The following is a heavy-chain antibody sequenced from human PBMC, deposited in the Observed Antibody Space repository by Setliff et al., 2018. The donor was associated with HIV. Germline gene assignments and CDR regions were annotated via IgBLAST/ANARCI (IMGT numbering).Heavy chain of an antibody. V-gene: IGHV3-74*01. CDR1: GFIFSSYW. CDR3: VRGGDGYSFDY. Sequence: GGSLRLSCAASGFIFSSYWMHWVRQAPGKGLVWVSRINSDGSSTSYADSVKGRFTISRDNAKNTLYLQMNSLRAEDTAVYYCVRGGDGYSFDYWGQGTLVTVSS. CDR2: INSDGSST. D-gene: IGHD2-15*01. J-gene: IGHJ4*02.